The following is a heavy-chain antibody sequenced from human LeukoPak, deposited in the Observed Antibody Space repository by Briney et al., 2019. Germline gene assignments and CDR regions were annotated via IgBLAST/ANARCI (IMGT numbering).Heavy chain of an antibody. J-gene: IGHJ4*02. CDR2: IYSSGST. CDR3: ARRSYGLAFEY. Sequence: WVRQASGKGLEWVGTIYSSGSTYYNPSLKSRVTISVDTSKNQFSLNLSSVTAADTAVYYCARRSYGLAFEYWGQGTLVTVSS. V-gene: IGHV4-39*01. D-gene: IGHD4-17*01.